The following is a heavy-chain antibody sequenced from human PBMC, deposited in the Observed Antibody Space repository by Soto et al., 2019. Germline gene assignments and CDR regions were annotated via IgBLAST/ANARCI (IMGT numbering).Heavy chain of an antibody. J-gene: IGHJ4*02. CDR3: ASRILRYFDWLLSL. Sequence: SVKVSCKASGGTFSSYAISWVQQAPGQGLEWMGGIIPIFGTANYAQKFQGRVTITADESTSTAYMELSSLRSEDTAVYYCASRILRYFDWLLSLWGQGTLVTVSS. CDR1: GGTFSSYA. CDR2: IIPIFGTA. V-gene: IGHV1-69*13. D-gene: IGHD3-9*01.